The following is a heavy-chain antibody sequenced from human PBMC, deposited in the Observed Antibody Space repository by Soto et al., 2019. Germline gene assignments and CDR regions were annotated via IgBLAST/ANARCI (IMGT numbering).Heavy chain of an antibody. Sequence: QVQLVQSGAEVKKPGASVKVSCKASGYTFTSYAMHWVRQAPGQRLEWMGWINAGNGNTKYSQKFQGRVTITRDTSASTAYMELSSLRSEDTAVYYCATSLGYCSGGSCYAHHYYYYGMDVWGQGTTVTVFS. CDR2: INAGNGNT. CDR3: ATSLGYCSGGSCYAHHYYYYGMDV. CDR1: GYTFTSYA. J-gene: IGHJ6*02. D-gene: IGHD2-15*01. V-gene: IGHV1-3*01.